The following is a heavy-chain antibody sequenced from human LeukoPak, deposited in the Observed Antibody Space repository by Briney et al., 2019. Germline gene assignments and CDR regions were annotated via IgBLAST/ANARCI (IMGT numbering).Heavy chain of an antibody. CDR3: AKTNYGSDLDY. V-gene: IGHV3-30*18. J-gene: IGHJ4*02. CDR1: GFTFSSYG. CDR2: ISYDGSNK. D-gene: IGHD3-10*01. Sequence: PGRSLRLSCAASGFTFSSYGMHWVRQAPGKGLEWVAVISYDGSNKYYADSVKGRFTISRDNSKNTLYLQMNSLRDEDTAVYYCAKTNYGSDLDYWGQGTLVTVSS.